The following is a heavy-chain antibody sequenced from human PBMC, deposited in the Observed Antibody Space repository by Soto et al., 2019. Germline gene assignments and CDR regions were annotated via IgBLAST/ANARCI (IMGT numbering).Heavy chain of an antibody. Sequence: EVQLLESGGGLVQPGGSLRLSCAASGFTFSSYAMSWVRQAPGKGLEWVSVISGSGGRIYYADSVKGRFTISRDNSKNTLYLQMNRLRDEDTAIYYCAKDRRLERGDFDYRGQGTLVTVSS. V-gene: IGHV3-23*01. CDR3: AKDRRLERGDFDY. J-gene: IGHJ4*02. D-gene: IGHD1-1*01. CDR2: ISGSGGRI. CDR1: GFTFSSYA.